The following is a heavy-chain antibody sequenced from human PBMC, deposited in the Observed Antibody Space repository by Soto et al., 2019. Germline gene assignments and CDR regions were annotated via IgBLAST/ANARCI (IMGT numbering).Heavy chain of an antibody. CDR3: AKVGSSWTEWFDP. Sequence: QVQLVQSGAEVKKPGASVKVSCKASGYPLTAKYLHWVRQAPGQGLEWMGWINPSSGGTKEAQKFRGRVTMTRDTSISAAYMELSRLTSDDTAVYYCAKVGSSWTEWFDPWGQGTLVTVSS. CDR1: GYPLTAKY. D-gene: IGHD6-13*01. CDR2: INPSSGGT. J-gene: IGHJ5*02. V-gene: IGHV1-2*02.